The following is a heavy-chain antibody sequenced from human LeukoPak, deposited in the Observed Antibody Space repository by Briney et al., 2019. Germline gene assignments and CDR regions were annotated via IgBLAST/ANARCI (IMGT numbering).Heavy chain of an antibody. Sequence: GGSLRLSCAASGFTFSNHWLHWVRQAPGKGLVWVSRINGDGTSTIYADSVKGRFTISRDNAKSTVYLQMNSLRAEDTAVYYCARTGSGGDLDISGQGTMVTVSS. CDR1: GFTFSNHW. D-gene: IGHD2-15*01. V-gene: IGHV3-74*01. CDR3: ARTGSGGDLDI. J-gene: IGHJ3*02. CDR2: INGDGTST.